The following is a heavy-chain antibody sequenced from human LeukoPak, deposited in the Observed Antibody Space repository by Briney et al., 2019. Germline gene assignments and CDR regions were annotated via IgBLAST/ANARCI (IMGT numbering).Heavy chain of an antibody. CDR3: KASITILDAFDI. D-gene: IGHD3-3*01. CDR1: GFTFSRYW. J-gene: IGHJ3*02. V-gene: IGHV3-7*01. CDR2: IKQEGSEN. Sequence: HPGGSLRLSYAAAGFTFSRYWMRWVRQATGKELEWVANIKQEGSENYYVDSVKGRFTISRDNAKNSLYLQMNSLRAEDTAVYYCKASITILDAFDIWGQGTMVTVSS.